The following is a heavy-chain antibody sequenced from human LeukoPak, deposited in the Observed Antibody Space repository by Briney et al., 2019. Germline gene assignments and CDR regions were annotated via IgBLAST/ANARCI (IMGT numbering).Heavy chain of an antibody. D-gene: IGHD2-2*01. CDR1: GYTFTSYG. CDR2: ISAYNGNT. Sequence: ASVKVSCKASGYTFTSYGISWVRQAPGQWLEWMGWISAYNGNTNYAQKLQGRVTMTTDTSTSTAYMELSSLRSEDTAVYYCARRPLYCSSTSCYAGAFDYWGQGTLVTVSS. J-gene: IGHJ4*02. CDR3: ARRPLYCSSTSCYAGAFDY. V-gene: IGHV1-18*01.